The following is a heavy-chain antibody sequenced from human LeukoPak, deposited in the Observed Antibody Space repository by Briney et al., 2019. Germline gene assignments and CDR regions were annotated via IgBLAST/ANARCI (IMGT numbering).Heavy chain of an antibody. CDR1: GYTFTSYG. CDR2: ISAYNGNT. D-gene: IGHD3-9*01. J-gene: IGHJ5*02. Sequence: ASVKVSCKASGYTFTSYGISWVRQAPGQGLEWMGWISAYNGNTNYAQKLQGRVTMTTDTSTSTAYMELRSLRSDDTAVYYCARDDPYYDILTGYYSNRFDPWGQGTLVTVSS. CDR3: ARDDPYYDILTGYYSNRFDP. V-gene: IGHV1-18*01.